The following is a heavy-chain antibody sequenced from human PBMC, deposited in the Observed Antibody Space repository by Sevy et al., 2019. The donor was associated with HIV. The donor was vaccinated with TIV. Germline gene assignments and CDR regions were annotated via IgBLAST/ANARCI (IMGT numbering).Heavy chain of an antibody. CDR2: IKEDGSVK. D-gene: IGHD2-2*02. V-gene: IGHV3-7*01. CDR1: GFTFSGNW. CDR3: ARDAGYCSSTSCYRGDYFDY. J-gene: IGHJ4*02. Sequence: GGSLRLSCAASGFTFSGNWMSWVRQAPGKGLEWVADIKEDGSVKYYVDSVKGRFTISRDNAKKSLYLQMNNLRAEDTAVYYCARDAGYCSSTSCYRGDYFDYWGQGTLVTVSS.